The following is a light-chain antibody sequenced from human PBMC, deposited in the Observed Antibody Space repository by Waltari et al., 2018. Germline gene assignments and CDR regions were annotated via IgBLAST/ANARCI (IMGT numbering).Light chain of an antibody. CDR3: TLYTDNNAWV. J-gene: IGLJ3*02. CDR2: EVR. Sequence: QSALTQPPSVSAPPGHAVTLSCTGSRCDGAICHRVPWYQQPPGTAPKRVLEEVRTRPSGVPDRFSGSKSGYTASLTISGLQAEDEADYYCTLYTDNNAWVFGGGTKLTVL. CDR1: RCDGAICHR. V-gene: IGLV2-18*01.